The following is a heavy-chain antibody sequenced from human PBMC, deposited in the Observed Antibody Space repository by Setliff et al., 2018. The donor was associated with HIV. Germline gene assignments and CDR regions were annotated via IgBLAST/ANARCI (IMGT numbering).Heavy chain of an antibody. V-gene: IGHV4-38-2*02. Sequence: PSETLSLTCDVSGFSISSRYYWGWIRQSPGKGLEWIGNIYHTGSSYYNPSLNDRATISLDTSKNQSSLKLNSVTAADTAVYYCARDVRDLVISVYGFWGQGIPVTVSS. J-gene: IGHJ4*02. D-gene: IGHD3-22*01. CDR3: ARDVRDLVISVYGF. CDR2: IYHTGSS. CDR1: GFSISSRYY.